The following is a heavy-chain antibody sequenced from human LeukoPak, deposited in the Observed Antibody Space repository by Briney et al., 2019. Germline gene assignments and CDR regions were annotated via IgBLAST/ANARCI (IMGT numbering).Heavy chain of an antibody. D-gene: IGHD6-19*01. CDR1: GFTFDDYA. CDR2: ISWNSGSI. J-gene: IGHJ4*02. V-gene: IGHV3-9*01. Sequence: GGSLRLSCAASGFTFDDYAMHWVRQAPGKGLEWVSGISWNSGSIDYADSVKGRFTMSRDNAKNSLYLKMNSLRVEDTAVYYCAAALAIAVGGTTPGDYWGQGTLVTVSS. CDR3: AAALAIAVGGTTPGDY.